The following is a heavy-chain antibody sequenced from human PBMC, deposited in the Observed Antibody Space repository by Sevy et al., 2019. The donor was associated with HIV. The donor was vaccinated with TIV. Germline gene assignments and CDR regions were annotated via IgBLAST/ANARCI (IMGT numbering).Heavy chain of an antibody. D-gene: IGHD1-26*01. V-gene: IGHV3-7*01. CDR1: GFTFSPYW. J-gene: IGHJ4*02. CDR2: IRPDGSDK. CDR3: ARGVGLDC. Sequence: LRLSCAASGFTFSPYWMTWVRQAPGKGLEWVANIRPDGSDKYYVESVKGRFTISRDNAKNSLYLQMNSLRADDTAMYYCARGVGLDCWGQGALVTVSS.